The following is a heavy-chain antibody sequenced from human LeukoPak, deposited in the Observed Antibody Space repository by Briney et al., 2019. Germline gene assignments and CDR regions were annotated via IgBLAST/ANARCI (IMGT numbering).Heavy chain of an antibody. CDR2: MNPNSGNT. Sequence: ASVKVSCKASGYTFTSYDINWVRQATGQGLEWMGWMNPNSGNTGYAQKFQGRVTMTRNTSISTAYMELSSLRSEDTAVYYCVRDYYGSGSYPRNAFDIWGQGTMVTVSS. CDR1: GYTFTSYD. V-gene: IGHV1-8*01. D-gene: IGHD3-10*01. CDR3: VRDYYGSGSYPRNAFDI. J-gene: IGHJ3*02.